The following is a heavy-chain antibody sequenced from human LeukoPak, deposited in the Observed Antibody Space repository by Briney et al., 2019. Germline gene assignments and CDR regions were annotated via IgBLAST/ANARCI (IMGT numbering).Heavy chain of an antibody. Sequence: GLEWVAYISSSGSTIYYADSVKGRLTISRENAKNSLYLQMNTLRADDTAVYYCARGGPPQHFQHWGQGTLVTVSS. CDR3: ARGGPPQHFQH. D-gene: IGHD2-2*01. CDR2: ISSSGSTI. J-gene: IGHJ1*01. V-gene: IGHV3-11*01.